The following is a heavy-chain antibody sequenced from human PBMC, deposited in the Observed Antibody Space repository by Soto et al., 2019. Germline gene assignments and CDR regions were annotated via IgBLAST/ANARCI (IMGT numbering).Heavy chain of an antibody. CDR3: ARGQGSSWYGGWFDP. Sequence: SETLSLTCAVSGGSISSGGYSWSWIRQPPGNGLEWIGYLDHSGSTYYNPSLKSRVTISVDRSKNQFSLKLSSVTAADTAVYYCARGQGSSWYGGWFDPWGQGTLVTVSS. D-gene: IGHD6-13*01. CDR2: LDHSGST. V-gene: IGHV4-30-2*01. CDR1: GGSISSGGYS. J-gene: IGHJ5*02.